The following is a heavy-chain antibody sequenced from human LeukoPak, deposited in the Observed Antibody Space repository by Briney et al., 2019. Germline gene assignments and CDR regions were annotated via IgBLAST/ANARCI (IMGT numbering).Heavy chain of an antibody. CDR2: IRYDGSNK. D-gene: IGHD3-3*01. V-gene: IGHV3-30*02. Sequence: GGSLRLSCAASGFTFSSYGMHWVRQAPGKGLEWVAFIRYDGSNKYYADSVKGRFTISRDNSKNTLNLQMNSLRAEDTAVYYCAKDGYNDFWSGYPTDYWGQGTLVTVSS. CDR1: GFTFSSYG. CDR3: AKDGYNDFWSGYPTDY. J-gene: IGHJ4*02.